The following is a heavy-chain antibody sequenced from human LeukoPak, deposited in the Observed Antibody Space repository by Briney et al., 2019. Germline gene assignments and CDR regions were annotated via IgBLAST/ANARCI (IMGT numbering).Heavy chain of an antibody. CDR3: AKLLGSWYYFDY. D-gene: IGHD6-13*01. CDR1: GGSFNGYS. Sequence: LTCAVYGGSFNGYSWSWVRQAPGKGLEWVSAISGSGGSTYYADSVKGRFTISRDNSKNTLYLQMNSLRAEDTAVYYCAKLLGSWYYFDYWGQGTLVTVSS. V-gene: IGHV3-23*01. J-gene: IGHJ4*02. CDR2: ISGSGGST.